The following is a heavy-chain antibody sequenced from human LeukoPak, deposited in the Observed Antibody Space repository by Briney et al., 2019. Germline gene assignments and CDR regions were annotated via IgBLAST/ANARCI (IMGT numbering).Heavy chain of an antibody. CDR2: IDKHGNGK. J-gene: IGHJ4*02. V-gene: IGHV3-7*01. Sequence: GGSLRLSCVASGFTFSISWVTWVRQAPGKGLEWVANIDKHGNGKYYVDSVKGRFAISRAYATNSVFLQMNSLRAEDTSVYYCARDAGWGYYDLWGQGTPVTVSS. D-gene: IGHD1-26*01. CDR1: GFTFSISW. CDR3: ARDAGWGYYDL.